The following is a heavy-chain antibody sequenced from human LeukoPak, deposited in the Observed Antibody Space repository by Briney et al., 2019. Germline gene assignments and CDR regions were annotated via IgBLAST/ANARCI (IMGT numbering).Heavy chain of an antibody. CDR3: AKELHGSGNYAFDY. D-gene: IGHD3-10*01. CDR1: GFTFSSCA. Sequence: GGSLRLSCAASGFTFSSCALSWVRQAPGKGLEWVSTVSVNGGITYYADSVKGRFTISRDNSKNTLYLQMNSLRAEDTAVYFCAKELHGSGNYAFDYWGQGTLVTVSS. V-gene: IGHV3-23*01. CDR2: VSVNGGIT. J-gene: IGHJ4*02.